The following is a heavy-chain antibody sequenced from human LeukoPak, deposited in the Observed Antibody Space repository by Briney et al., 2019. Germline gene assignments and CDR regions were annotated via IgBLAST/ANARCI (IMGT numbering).Heavy chain of an antibody. D-gene: IGHD6-13*01. Sequence: SETLSLTCAVYGGSFSGYYWSWIRQPPGKGLEWIGEINHSGSTNYNPSLKSRVTISVDTSKNQFSLKLSSVTAADTAVYYCARGRQLVLYYYGMDVWGQGTMVTVSS. J-gene: IGHJ6*02. CDR2: INHSGST. CDR3: ARGRQLVLYYYGMDV. CDR1: GGSFSGYY. V-gene: IGHV4-34*01.